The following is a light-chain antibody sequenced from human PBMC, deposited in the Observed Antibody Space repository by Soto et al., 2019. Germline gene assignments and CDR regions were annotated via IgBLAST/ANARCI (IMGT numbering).Light chain of an antibody. CDR1: SSDAGGYNY. J-gene: IGLJ2*01. Sequence: QSALTQPRSVSGSPGQSVTISCTGTSSDAGGYNYVSWYQQHPGKAPQLMIYDVTKRPSGVPDRFSGSKSGNTASLTISGLQAEYEADYYGCSCVDSYISFGGGTKLTVL. V-gene: IGLV2-11*01. CDR3: CSCVDSYIS. CDR2: DVT.